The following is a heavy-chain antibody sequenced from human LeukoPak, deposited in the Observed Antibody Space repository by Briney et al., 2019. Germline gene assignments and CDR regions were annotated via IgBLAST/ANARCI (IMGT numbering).Heavy chain of an antibody. CDR1: GFTFSSYS. D-gene: IGHD3-22*01. Sequence: GGSLRLSCTASGFTFSSYSMNWVRQAPGKGLEWVSSISSSSSYIYYADSVKGRFTISRDNSKNTLYLQMNSLRAEDTAVYYCARDFGRDYYDSSGYQQGAFDIWGQGTMVTVSS. CDR3: ARDFGRDYYDSSGYQQGAFDI. J-gene: IGHJ3*02. V-gene: IGHV3-21*01. CDR2: ISSSSSYI.